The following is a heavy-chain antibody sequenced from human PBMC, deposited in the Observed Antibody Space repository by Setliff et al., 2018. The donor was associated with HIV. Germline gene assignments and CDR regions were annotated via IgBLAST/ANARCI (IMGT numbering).Heavy chain of an antibody. D-gene: IGHD3-10*01. CDR1: GYTFTGHF. Sequence: ASVKVSCKTTGYTFTGHFIHWMRQAPGQGLEWMGWINPNSGATDYAWRFEDRVIMTSDTSIRTVYMELSSLRSDDTAVYYCARDTAIGWYGESKMSDFWGQGTLVTVSS. J-gene: IGHJ4*02. V-gene: IGHV1-2*02. CDR3: ARDTAIGWYGESKMSDF. CDR2: INPNSGAT.